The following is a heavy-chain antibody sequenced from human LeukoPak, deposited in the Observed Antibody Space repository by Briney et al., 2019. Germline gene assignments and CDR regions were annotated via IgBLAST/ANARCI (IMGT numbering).Heavy chain of an antibody. Sequence: GASVKVSCKASGYTFTSYGISWVRQAPGQGLEWMGWISAYNGNTNYAQKLQGRVTMTTDTSTSTAYMELRSLRSDDTAVYYCTREVTMVRGVIGAHDAFDIWGQGTMVTVSS. J-gene: IGHJ3*02. D-gene: IGHD3-10*01. CDR2: ISAYNGNT. CDR3: TREVTMVRGVIGAHDAFDI. V-gene: IGHV1-18*01. CDR1: GYTFTSYG.